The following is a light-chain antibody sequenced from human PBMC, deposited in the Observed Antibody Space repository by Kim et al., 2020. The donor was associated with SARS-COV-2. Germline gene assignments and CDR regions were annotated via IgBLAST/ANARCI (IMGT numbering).Light chain of an antibody. Sequence: GQSITISCTGATTDIGSYNYVSWYQQHPGRAPKLLIYGVRNRPSGISSRFSGSKSGNTASLTISGLQIEDEATYHCTSYTTRNSMVFGGGTKVTVL. J-gene: IGLJ3*02. CDR1: TTDIGSYNY. CDR2: GVR. CDR3: TSYTTRNSMV. V-gene: IGLV2-14*03.